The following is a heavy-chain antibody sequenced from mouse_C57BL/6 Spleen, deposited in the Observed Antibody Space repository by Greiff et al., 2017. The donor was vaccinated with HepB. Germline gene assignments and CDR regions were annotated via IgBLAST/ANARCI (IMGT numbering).Heavy chain of an antibody. Sequence: VQGVESGAELVRPGASVKLSCKASGYTFTVYYINWVKQRPGQGLEWIARIYPGSGNTYYNEKFKGKATLTAEKSSSTAYMQLSSLTSEDSAVYFCARSDPTTVPMDYWGQGTSVTVSS. CDR1: GYTFTVYY. D-gene: IGHD1-1*01. CDR2: IYPGSGNT. J-gene: IGHJ4*01. V-gene: IGHV1-76*01. CDR3: ARSDPTTVPMDY.